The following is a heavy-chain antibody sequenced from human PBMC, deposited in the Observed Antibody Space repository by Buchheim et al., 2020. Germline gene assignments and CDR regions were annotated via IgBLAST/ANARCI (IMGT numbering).Heavy chain of an antibody. D-gene: IGHD6-19*01. CDR1: GYTFTGYY. CDR3: ARGEQDYSSAWYYYYYYGMDV. J-gene: IGHJ6*02. CDR2: INPNSGGT. V-gene: IGHV1-2*04. Sequence: QVQLVQSGAEVKKPGASVKVSCKASGYTFTGYYMHWVRQAPGQGLEWMGWINPNSGGTNYAQKFQGWVTMTRDTSISTAYMELSRLRSDDTAVYYCARGEQDYSSAWYYYYYYGMDVWGQGTT.